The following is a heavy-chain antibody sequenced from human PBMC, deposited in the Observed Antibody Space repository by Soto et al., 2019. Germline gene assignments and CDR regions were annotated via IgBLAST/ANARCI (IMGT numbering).Heavy chain of an antibody. CDR3: AGGGYSYGYGAGWFDP. V-gene: IGHV4-59*01. D-gene: IGHD5-18*01. CDR2: IYYSGST. Sequence: PSETLSLTCTVSGGSISSYYWSWIRQPPGKGLEWIGYIYYSGSTNYNPSLKSRVTISVDTSKNQFSLKLSSVTAADTAVYYCAGGGYSYGYGAGWFDPWGQGTLVTVSS. CDR1: GGSISSYY. J-gene: IGHJ5*02.